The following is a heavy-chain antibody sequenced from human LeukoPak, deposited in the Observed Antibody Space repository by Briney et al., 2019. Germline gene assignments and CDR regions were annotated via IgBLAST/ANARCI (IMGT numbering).Heavy chain of an antibody. CDR2: ISSGSGTI. D-gene: IGHD3-22*01. J-gene: IGHJ5*02. V-gene: IGHV3-48*04. Sequence: GGSLRLSCAASGFTFSSYSMNWVRQAPGKGLEYVSYISSGSGTIYYADSVKGRFTISRDNAKNSLFLQMNSLRAEDTAMYYCARGFSTYYYDSSGYSYDWFDPWGQGIQVIVSS. CDR3: ARGFSTYYYDSSGYSYDWFDP. CDR1: GFTFSSYS.